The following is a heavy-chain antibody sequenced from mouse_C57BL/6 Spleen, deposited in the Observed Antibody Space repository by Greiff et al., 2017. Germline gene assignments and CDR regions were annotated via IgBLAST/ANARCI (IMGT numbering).Heavy chain of an antibody. V-gene: IGHV1-15*01. D-gene: IGHD1-1*01. Sequence: VQLQQSGAELVRPGASVTLSCKASGYTFTDYEMHWVKQTPVHGLEWIGAIDPETGGTAYNQKFKGKAILTADKSSSTAYMELRSLTSEDSAVDYCTRAPYYYDSSSYFDVWGTGTTVTVSS. CDR3: TRAPYYYDSSSYFDV. CDR2: IDPETGGT. CDR1: GYTFTDYE. J-gene: IGHJ1*03.